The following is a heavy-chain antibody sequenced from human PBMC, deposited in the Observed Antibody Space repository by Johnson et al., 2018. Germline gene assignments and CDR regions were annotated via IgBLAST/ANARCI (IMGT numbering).Heavy chain of an antibody. CDR1: GGTFSSYA. CDR3: ARDRGYSYGHTAPLLYYYYYMDV. J-gene: IGHJ6*03. CDR2: IIPIFGTA. D-gene: IGHD5-18*01. Sequence: QVQLVQSGAEVKKPGSSVKVSCKASGGTFSSYAISWVRQAPGQGLEWMGGIIPIFGTANYAQKFQGRVTITADESTSTAYMELSSLRSEDTAVYYCARDRGYSYGHTAPLLYYYYYMDVWGKGTTVTVSS. V-gene: IGHV1-69*12.